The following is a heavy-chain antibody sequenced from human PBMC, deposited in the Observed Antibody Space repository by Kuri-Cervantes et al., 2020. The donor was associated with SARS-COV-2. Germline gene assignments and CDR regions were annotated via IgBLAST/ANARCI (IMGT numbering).Heavy chain of an antibody. Sequence: SETLSLTCTVSGGSICSDGYYWSWIRQRPGKGLEWIGYIYSGGTTYYSPSLKSRLTISMDTSKNHFSLKLGAVTAADTAMYYCARYYYDSRGYVFFDYWGRGNPVTVSS. CDR1: GGSICSDGYY. CDR3: ARYYYDSRGYVFFDY. J-gene: IGHJ4*02. V-gene: IGHV4-31*03. CDR2: IYSGGTT. D-gene: IGHD3-22*01.